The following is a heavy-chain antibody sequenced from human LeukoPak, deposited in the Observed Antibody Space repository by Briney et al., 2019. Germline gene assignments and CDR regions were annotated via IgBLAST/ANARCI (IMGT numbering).Heavy chain of an antibody. D-gene: IGHD6-19*01. V-gene: IGHV4-34*01. Sequence: GSLRLSCAASGFTFSDYYMSWIRQPPGKGLEWIGEINHSGSTNYNPSLKSRVTISVDTSKNQFSLKLSSVTAADTAVYYCARGTGYSSGWPDEGFDYWGQGTLVTVSS. CDR1: GFTFSDYY. CDR3: ARGTGYSSGWPDEGFDY. CDR2: INHSGST. J-gene: IGHJ4*02.